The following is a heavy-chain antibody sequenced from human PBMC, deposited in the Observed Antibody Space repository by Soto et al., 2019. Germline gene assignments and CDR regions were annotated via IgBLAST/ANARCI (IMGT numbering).Heavy chain of an antibody. D-gene: IGHD3-3*01. CDR3: AREGGELRFLEWLAEFDY. Sequence: GASVKVSCKASGYTFPSYGISWVRPAPGQGLEWMGWISAYNGNTNYAQKLQGRVTMTTDTSTSTAYMELRSLRSDDTAVYYCAREGGELRFLEWLAEFDYWGQGTLVTVSS. CDR2: ISAYNGNT. V-gene: IGHV1-18*01. CDR1: GYTFPSYG. J-gene: IGHJ4*02.